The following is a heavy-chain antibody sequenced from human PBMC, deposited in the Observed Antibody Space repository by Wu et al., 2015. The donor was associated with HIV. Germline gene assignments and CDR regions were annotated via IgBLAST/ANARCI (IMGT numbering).Heavy chain of an antibody. J-gene: IGHJ4*02. D-gene: IGHD5-18*01. CDR2: TIPVSGTP. Sequence: QVQLIQSGAEVKKPGSSVRVSCEASGGTFSSYAISWVRQAPGQGLVWMGRTIPVSGTPYYAQKFQGRVTITADESTSTAYMELSSLRSEDTAVYYCARPVDTAMDLGLGYWGQGTLVTVSS. V-gene: IGHV1-69*13. CDR1: GGTFSSYA. CDR3: ARPVDTAMDLGLGY.